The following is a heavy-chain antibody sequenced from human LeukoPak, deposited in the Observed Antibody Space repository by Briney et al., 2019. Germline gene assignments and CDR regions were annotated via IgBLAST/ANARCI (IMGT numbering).Heavy chain of an antibody. D-gene: IGHD1-14*01. J-gene: IGHJ3*01. V-gene: IGHV3-7*01. Sequence: GGSLRLSCAASGFTFSSYWMSWVRQASGKGVEWVANINQDGSEKYYVDSVKGRFTISRDNAKKSLYLQMNSLRAEDTAVYYCARSNPNRNALDLWGQGTMVTISS. CDR3: ARSNPNRNALDL. CDR2: INQDGSEK. CDR1: GFTFSSYW.